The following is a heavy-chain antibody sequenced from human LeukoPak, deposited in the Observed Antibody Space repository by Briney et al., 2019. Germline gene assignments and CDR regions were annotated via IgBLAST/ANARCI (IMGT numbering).Heavy chain of an antibody. Sequence: GGSLRLSCAASGFTFSSYWMSWVRQAPGKGLEWVANIKKDGSEKYYVDSVKGRFTISRDNAKTSLYLQMSSLRAEDTAVYYCARGSGGGVSSRRRDSYYFDYWGQGTLVTVSS. D-gene: IGHD3-16*01. V-gene: IGHV3-7*01. CDR2: IKKDGSEK. CDR1: GFTFSSYW. J-gene: IGHJ4*02. CDR3: ARGSGGGVSSRRRDSYYFDY.